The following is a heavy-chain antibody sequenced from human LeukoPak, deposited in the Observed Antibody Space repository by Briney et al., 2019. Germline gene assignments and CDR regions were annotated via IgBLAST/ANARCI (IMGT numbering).Heavy chain of an antibody. J-gene: IGHJ5*02. CDR1: GGSFSGYY. D-gene: IGHD3-10*01. CDR3: ARGLSPYYYGSGSYRWFDP. CDR2: INHSGST. V-gene: IGHV4-34*01. Sequence: SETLSLTCAVYGGSFSGYYWSWIRQPPGKGLEWLGEINHSGSTNYNPSLKSRVTISVDTSKNQFSLKLSSVTAADTAVYYCARGLSPYYYGSGSYRWFDPWGQGTLVTVSS.